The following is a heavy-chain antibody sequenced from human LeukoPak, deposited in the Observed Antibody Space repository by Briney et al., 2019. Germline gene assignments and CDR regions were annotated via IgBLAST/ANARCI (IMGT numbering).Heavy chain of an antibody. V-gene: IGHV1-46*01. D-gene: IGHD6-13*01. CDR3: ARDKGQQLVLDDY. CDR2: INPRGGST. Sequence: ASVKVSGKASGYTFTTYYMHWVRQAPGQGLEWMGIINPRGGSTSYAQKFQGRVTMTRDTSTSTVYMELSSLRSEDTAVYYCARDKGQQLVLDDYWGQGTLVTVSS. CDR1: GYTFTTYY. J-gene: IGHJ4*02.